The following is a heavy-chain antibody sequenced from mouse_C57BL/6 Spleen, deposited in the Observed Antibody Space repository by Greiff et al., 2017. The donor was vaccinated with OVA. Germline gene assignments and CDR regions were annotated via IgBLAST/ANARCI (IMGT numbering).Heavy chain of an antibody. V-gene: IGHV1-61*01. D-gene: IGHD2-5*01. Sequence: QVQLKQPGAELVRPGSSVKLSCKASGYTFTSYWMDWVKQRPGQGLEWIGNIYPSDSETHYNQKFKDKATLTVDKSSSTAYMQLSSLTSEDSAVYYCARKDSNYEAMDYWGQGTSVTVSS. CDR3: ARKDSNYEAMDY. J-gene: IGHJ4*01. CDR1: GYTFTSYW. CDR2: IYPSDSET.